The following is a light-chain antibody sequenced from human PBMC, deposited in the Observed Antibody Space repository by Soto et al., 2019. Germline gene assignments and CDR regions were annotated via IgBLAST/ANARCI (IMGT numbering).Light chain of an antibody. J-gene: IGLJ2*01. CDR1: SSDVGGYNY. CDR3: SSYTSSSRKVV. Sequence: QSALTQPASVSGSPGQSITISCTGTSSDVGGYNYVSWYQQHPCKAPKLMIYDVSNGPSGVSNRFSGSKSGNTASLTISGLQAEDEADYYCSSYTSSSRKVVFGGGTKQTVL. CDR2: DVS. V-gene: IGLV2-14*01.